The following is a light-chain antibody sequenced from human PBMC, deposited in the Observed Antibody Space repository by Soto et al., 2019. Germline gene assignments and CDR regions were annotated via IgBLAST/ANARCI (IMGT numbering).Light chain of an antibody. CDR3: QQYGSSPPGFT. CDR1: MSISSSY. V-gene: IGKV3-20*01. Sequence: ENFLAQSPFTRCLSPVGIATLSCRARMSISSSYLAWYQQKPGQAPRLLIYGASSRATGIPDRFSGSGSGTDFTLSISRLEPEDFAVYYCQQYGSSPPGFTFGPGTKVDIK. CDR2: GAS. J-gene: IGKJ3*01.